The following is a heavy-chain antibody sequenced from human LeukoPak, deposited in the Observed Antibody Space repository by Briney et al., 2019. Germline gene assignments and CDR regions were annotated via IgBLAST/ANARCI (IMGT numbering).Heavy chain of an antibody. J-gene: IGHJ4*02. CDR1: GFTFSSYS. Sequence: GGSLRLSCAASGFTFSSYSMNWVRQAPGKGLEWVSSISSSSSYIYYADSVKGRFTISRDNAKNSLYLQMNSLRAEDTAVYYCARRIAAAANPYYFDYWGQGTLVTVSS. V-gene: IGHV3-21*01. CDR3: ARRIAAAANPYYFDY. D-gene: IGHD6-13*01. CDR2: ISSSSSYI.